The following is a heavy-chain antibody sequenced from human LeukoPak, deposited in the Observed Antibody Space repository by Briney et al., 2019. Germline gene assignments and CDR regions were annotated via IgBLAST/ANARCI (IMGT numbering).Heavy chain of an antibody. J-gene: IGHJ6*03. Sequence: GASVKVSCKASGYTFTSYGISWVRQAPGQGLEWMGWISAYNGNTNYAQKLQGRVTMTTDTSTSTAYMELRSLRSDDTAVYYCARGPYSSSLDVAYYYYYYYMDVWGKGTTVTVSS. V-gene: IGHV1-18*01. D-gene: IGHD6-6*01. CDR1: GYTFTSYG. CDR2: ISAYNGNT. CDR3: ARGPYSSSLDVAYYYYYYYMDV.